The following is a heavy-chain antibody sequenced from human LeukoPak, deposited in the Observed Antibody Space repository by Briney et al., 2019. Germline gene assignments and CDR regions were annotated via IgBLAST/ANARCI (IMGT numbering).Heavy chain of an antibody. CDR1: GGSISSGTYY. CDR2: ISTSGST. V-gene: IGHV4-61*02. Sequence: SETLSLTCTVSGGSISSGTYYWRWIRQPAGKGLEWIGRISTSGSTDYNPSLKSRVTISVDMSKNQFSLKLSSVTAADTAVYYCAMGGGLGIVDYSGQGTLVTVS. CDR3: AMGGGLGIVDY. J-gene: IGHJ4*02. D-gene: IGHD7-27*01.